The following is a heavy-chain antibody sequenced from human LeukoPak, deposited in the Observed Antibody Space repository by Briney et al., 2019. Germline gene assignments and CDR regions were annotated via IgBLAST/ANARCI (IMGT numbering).Heavy chain of an antibody. V-gene: IGHV1-69*04. CDR3: ASYSGSPYFDY. CDR2: IIPILGIA. J-gene: IGHJ4*02. Sequence: SVKVSCEASGGTFSSYAISWVRQAPGQGLEWMGRIIPILGIANYAQKFQGRVTITADKSTSTAYMELSSLRSEDTAVYYCASYSGSPYFDYWGQGTLVTVSS. D-gene: IGHD1-26*01. CDR1: GGTFSSYA.